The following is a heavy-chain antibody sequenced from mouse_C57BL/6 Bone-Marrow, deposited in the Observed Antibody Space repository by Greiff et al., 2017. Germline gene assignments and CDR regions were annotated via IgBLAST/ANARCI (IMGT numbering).Heavy chain of an antibody. CDR3: TTGGYWYFDV. CDR2: IDPENGDT. CDR1: GFNIQDDY. V-gene: IGHV14-4*01. Sequence: EVQLQQSGAELVRPGASVKLSCTASGFNIQDDYMHWVKQRPEQGLEWIGWIDPENGDTEYASKFQGKATITADTSSNTAYLQLSSLTSEDTAVYYCTTGGYWYFDVWGTGTTVTVSS. J-gene: IGHJ1*03. D-gene: IGHD1-1*02.